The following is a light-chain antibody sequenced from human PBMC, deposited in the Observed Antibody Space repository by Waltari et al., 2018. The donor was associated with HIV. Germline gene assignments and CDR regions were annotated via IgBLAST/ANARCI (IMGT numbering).Light chain of an antibody. CDR3: SSHTTGSTVV. CDR1: STDVGAYHY. Sequence: QSALTQPASVSGSPGQSITISCPGTSTDVGAYHYVSWYQQHPGKTPKLMMYKVTERPAGVSIRFSGSKSGNTASLTISGRQAEDDADYYCSSHTTGSTVVFGGGTKLTVL. V-gene: IGLV2-14*01. J-gene: IGLJ2*01. CDR2: KVT.